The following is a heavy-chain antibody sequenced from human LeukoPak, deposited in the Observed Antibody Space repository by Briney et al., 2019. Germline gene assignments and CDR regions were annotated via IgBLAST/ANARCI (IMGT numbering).Heavy chain of an antibody. CDR3: ARVDNWNGVDY. J-gene: IGHJ4*02. V-gene: IGHV4-34*01. D-gene: IGHD1-1*01. CDR2: INHSGST. CDR1: GGSFSGYY. Sequence: SETLSLTCAVYGGSFSGYYWSWIRQPPGKGLEWIGEINHSGSTNYNPSLKSRVTISVDTSKNQFSLKLSSVTAADTAVYYCARVDNWNGVDYWGQGTLVTVSS.